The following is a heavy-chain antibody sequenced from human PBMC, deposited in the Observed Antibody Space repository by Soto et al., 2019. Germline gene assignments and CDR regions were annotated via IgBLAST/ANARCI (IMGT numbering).Heavy chain of an antibody. CDR2: ISWNSGSI. CDR3: AKADYIWGSYRYTDWNYMDV. V-gene: IGHV3-9*01. J-gene: IGHJ6*03. CDR1: GFTFDDYA. D-gene: IGHD3-16*02. Sequence: GGSLRLSCAASGFTFDDYAMHWVRQAPGKGLEWVSGISWNSGSIGYADSVKGRFTISRDNAKNSLYLQMNSLRAEDTALYYCAKADYIWGSYRYTDWNYMDVWGKGTTVTVSS.